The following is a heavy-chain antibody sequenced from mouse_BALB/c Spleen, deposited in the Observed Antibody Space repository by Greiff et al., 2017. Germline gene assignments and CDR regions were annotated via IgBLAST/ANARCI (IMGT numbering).Heavy chain of an antibody. Sequence: VQLQQPGAELVRPGASVKLSCKASGYTFTSYWINWVKQRPGQGLEWIGNIYPSDSYTNYNQKFKDKATLTVDKSSSTAYMQLSSPTSEDSAVYYCTRYGSSYVYYAMDYWGQGTSVTVSS. D-gene: IGHD1-1*01. CDR3: TRYGSSYVYYAMDY. V-gene: IGHV1-69*02. J-gene: IGHJ4*01. CDR2: IYPSDSYT. CDR1: GYTFTSYW.